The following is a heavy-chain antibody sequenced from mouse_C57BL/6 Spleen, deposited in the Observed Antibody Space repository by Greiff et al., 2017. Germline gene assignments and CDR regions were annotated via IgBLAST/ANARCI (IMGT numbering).Heavy chain of an antibody. CDR2: ISGGGGNT. CDR3: ARLCDSKDFDY. CDR1: GFTFSSYT. V-gene: IGHV5-9*01. J-gene: IGHJ2*01. Sequence: DVMLVESGGGLVKPGGSLKLSCAASGFTFSSYTMSWVRQTPEKRLEWVATISGGGGNTYYPDSVKGRFTISRDNAKNTQYLQMSSLRSEDTALYYCARLCDSKDFDYWGQGTTLTVSS. D-gene: IGHD2-5*01.